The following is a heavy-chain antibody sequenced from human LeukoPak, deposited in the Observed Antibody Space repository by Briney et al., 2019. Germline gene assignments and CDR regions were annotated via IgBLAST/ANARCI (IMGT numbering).Heavy chain of an antibody. J-gene: IGHJ4*02. CDR3: AREILTTVTHQ. D-gene: IGHD4-17*01. V-gene: IGHV3-23*01. CDR2: ITGSGGST. CDR1: GFTFSTYG. Sequence: GGSLRLSCVASGFTFSTYGMSWVRQAPGKGPEWVSAITGSGGSTYYADSVKGRFTISRDNAKNSLYLQMNSLRAEDTAVYYCAREILTTVTHQWGQGTLVTVSS.